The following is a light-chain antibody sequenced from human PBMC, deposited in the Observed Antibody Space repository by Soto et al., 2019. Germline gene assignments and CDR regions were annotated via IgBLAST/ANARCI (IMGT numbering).Light chain of an antibody. CDR2: DVT. CDR3: CSDAGSYSFV. Sequence: QSALTQPRSVSGSPGQSVTISCTGTSGDVGGSNHVSWYQHHPGQAPKFLIYDVTKRPSGVPDRFSGSKSGNTASLTISGLQAEDEADYYCCSDAGSYSFVFGTGTKVTVX. J-gene: IGLJ1*01. CDR1: SGDVGGSNH. V-gene: IGLV2-11*01.